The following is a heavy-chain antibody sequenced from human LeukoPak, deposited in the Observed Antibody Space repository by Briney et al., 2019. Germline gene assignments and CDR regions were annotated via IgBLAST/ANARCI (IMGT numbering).Heavy chain of an antibody. D-gene: IGHD2-2*01. CDR2: INHSGST. CDR1: GGSFSGYY. J-gene: IGHJ5*02. Sequence: PSETLSLTCAVYGGSFSGYYWSWIRQPPGKGLEWIGEINHSGSTNYNPSLKSRVTISVDTSKNQFPLKLSSVTAADTAVYYCASHIVVVPAAFSAFGDPNWFDPWGQGTLVTVSS. CDR3: ASHIVVVPAAFSAFGDPNWFDP. V-gene: IGHV4-34*01.